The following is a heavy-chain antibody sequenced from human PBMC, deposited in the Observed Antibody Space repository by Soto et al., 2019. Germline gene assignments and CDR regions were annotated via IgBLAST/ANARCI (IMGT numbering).Heavy chain of an antibody. CDR3: TTGPTYYYDSSGSSFFDGIFDY. CDR2: IKSKTDGGTT. V-gene: IGHV3-15*01. CDR1: GFTFSNAW. J-gene: IGHJ4*02. D-gene: IGHD3-22*01. Sequence: LRLSCAASGFTFSNAWMSWVRQAPGKGLEWVGRIKSKTDGGTTDYAAPVKGRFTISGDDSKNTLYLQMNSLKTEDTAVYYCTTGPTYYYDSSGSSFFDGIFDYWGQGTLVTVSS.